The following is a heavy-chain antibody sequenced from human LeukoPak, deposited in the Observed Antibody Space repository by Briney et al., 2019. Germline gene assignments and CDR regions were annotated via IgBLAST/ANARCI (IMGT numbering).Heavy chain of an antibody. J-gene: IGHJ4*02. Sequence: ASVKVSCKTSGYTFSRHGITWVRQAPGQGLEWMGWVSGYSGNTNYAQNVQGRVTMTTDTSTNTAYMELRSLRSDDTAVYYCAKDIHPGLDSGASCCFDYWGQGTPVTVSS. CDR1: GYTFSRHG. D-gene: IGHD3-22*01. CDR2: VSGYSGNT. CDR3: AKDIHPGLDSGASCCFDY. V-gene: IGHV1-18*01.